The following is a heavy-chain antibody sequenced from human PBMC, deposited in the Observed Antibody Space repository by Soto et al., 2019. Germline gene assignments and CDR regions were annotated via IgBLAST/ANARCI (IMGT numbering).Heavy chain of an antibody. Sequence: RASVKVSCKASGVTFSSYAISWVRQAPGQGLEWVGGIIPIFGTANYAQKFQGRVTITADKSTSTAYMELSSLRSEDTAVYYCAREGYSSSWYPGGYYYYGMDVWGQGTTVTVSS. D-gene: IGHD6-13*01. J-gene: IGHJ6*02. CDR3: AREGYSSSWYPGGYYYYGMDV. CDR1: GVTFSSYA. CDR2: IIPIFGTA. V-gene: IGHV1-69*06.